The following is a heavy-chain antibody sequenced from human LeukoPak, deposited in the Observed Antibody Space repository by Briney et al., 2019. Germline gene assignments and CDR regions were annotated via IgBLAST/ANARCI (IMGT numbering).Heavy chain of an antibody. V-gene: IGHV4-59*10. D-gene: IGHD4-17*01. J-gene: IGHJ4*02. CDR1: GGSFSGYY. CDR3: ARVRTTVTTEFDY. CDR2: IYTSGST. Sequence: SETLSLTCAVYGGSFSGYYWSWIRQPAGKGLEWIGRIYTSGSTNYNPSLKSRVTISVDTSKNQFSLKLSSVTAADTAVYYCARVRTTVTTEFDYWGQGTLVTVSS.